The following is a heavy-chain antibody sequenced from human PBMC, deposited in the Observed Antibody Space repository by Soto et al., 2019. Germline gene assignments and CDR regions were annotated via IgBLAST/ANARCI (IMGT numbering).Heavy chain of an antibody. D-gene: IGHD3-9*01. Sequence: QLQLQESGPGLVKPSETLSLTCTVSGGSISSSSYYWGWIRQPPGKGLEWIGSIYYSGSTYYNPSLKSRVTISVDTSKTQFSLKLSSVTAADTAVYYCARRQLDYDILTGYSEAPFDYWGQGTLVTVSS. J-gene: IGHJ4*02. CDR3: ARRQLDYDILTGYSEAPFDY. CDR1: GGSISSSSYY. V-gene: IGHV4-39*01. CDR2: IYYSGST.